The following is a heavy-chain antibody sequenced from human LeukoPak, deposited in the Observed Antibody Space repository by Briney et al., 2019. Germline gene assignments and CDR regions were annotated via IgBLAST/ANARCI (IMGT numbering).Heavy chain of an antibody. CDR1: GGSISSGGYY. CDR3: ARAPPFDY. V-gene: IGHV4-31*03. CDR2: IYYSGST. J-gene: IGHJ4*02. Sequence: DPSQTLSLTCTVSGGSISSGGYYWNWIRQHPGKGLEWIGYIYYSGSTYYNPSLKSRVVISVDTSKNQFSLKLSSVTVADTAVYYCARAPPFDYWGQGTLVTVSS.